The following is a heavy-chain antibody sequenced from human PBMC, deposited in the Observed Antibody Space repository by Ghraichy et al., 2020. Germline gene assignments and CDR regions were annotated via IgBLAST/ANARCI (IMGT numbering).Heavy chain of an antibody. V-gene: IGHV3-64*01. Sequence: GGSLRLSCAASGFTFSSYAMHWVRQAPGKGLEYVSAISSNGGSTYYANSVKGRFTISRDNSKNTLYLQMGSLRAEDMAVYYCARVGNRGSLYYYYGMDVWGQGTTVTVSS. CDR1: GFTFSSYA. J-gene: IGHJ6*02. D-gene: IGHD1-14*01. CDR2: ISSNGGST. CDR3: ARVGNRGSLYYYYGMDV.